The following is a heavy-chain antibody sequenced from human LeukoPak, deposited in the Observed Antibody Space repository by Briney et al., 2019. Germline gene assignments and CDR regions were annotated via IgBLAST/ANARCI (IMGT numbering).Heavy chain of an antibody. CDR1: GYSISSGYY. Sequence: SETLSLTCIVSGYSISSGYYWGWIRQPPGKGLEWIGSIYHSGSTYYNPSLKSRVTMSVDTSKNQFSLEMSFVTAADTAVYYCARGWQIRRSGDFDYWGQGTLVTVSS. D-gene: IGHD2-15*01. J-gene: IGHJ4*02. CDR3: ARGWQIRRSGDFDY. V-gene: IGHV4-38-2*02. CDR2: IYHSGST.